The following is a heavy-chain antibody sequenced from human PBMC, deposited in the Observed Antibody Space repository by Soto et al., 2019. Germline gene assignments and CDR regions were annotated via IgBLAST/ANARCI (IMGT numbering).Heavy chain of an antibody. CDR1: GFTFSNYW. Sequence: EVQLVESGGGLVQPGGSLRLSCRASGFTFSNYWMHWVRQVPGRGLVWVSRVKWDGSTTNYADSVKGRCTISRDNAKNTLDLQVNSLRAEVTGLYYCARGIRDNYGMDVWGQGTTVTVSS. D-gene: IGHD3-10*01. CDR3: ARGIRDNYGMDV. V-gene: IGHV3-74*01. CDR2: VKWDGSTT. J-gene: IGHJ6*02.